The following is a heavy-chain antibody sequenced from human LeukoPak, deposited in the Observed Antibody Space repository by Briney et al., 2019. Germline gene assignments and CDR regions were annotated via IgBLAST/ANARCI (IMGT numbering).Heavy chain of an antibody. CDR3: ARHAARATGLGY. D-gene: IGHD5-12*01. V-gene: IGHV4-34*01. Sequence: ETLSLTCAVYGGSFSGYYWSWIRQPPGKGLEWIGEINHSGSTNYNPSLKSRVTISVDTSKNQFSLKLSSVTAADTAVYYCARHAARATGLGYWGQGTLVTVSS. CDR1: GGSFSGYY. J-gene: IGHJ4*02. CDR2: INHSGST.